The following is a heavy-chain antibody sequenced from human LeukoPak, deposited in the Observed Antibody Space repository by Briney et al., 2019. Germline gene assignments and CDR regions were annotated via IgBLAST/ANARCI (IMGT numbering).Heavy chain of an antibody. Sequence: GGSLRLSCGASGFTFSSYAMSWVRQAPGKGLEWVSAISGSGGTTYYADSVKGRFTISRDNSKNTLYLQMNSLRAEDTAVYYCARDQDYGSGSPAGDWGQGTLVTVSS. CDR1: GFTFSSYA. D-gene: IGHD3-10*01. J-gene: IGHJ4*02. CDR2: ISGSGGTT. V-gene: IGHV3-23*01. CDR3: ARDQDYGSGSPAGD.